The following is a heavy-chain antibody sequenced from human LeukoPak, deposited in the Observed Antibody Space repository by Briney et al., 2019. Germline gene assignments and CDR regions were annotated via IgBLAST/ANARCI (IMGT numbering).Heavy chain of an antibody. J-gene: IGHJ4*02. D-gene: IGHD5-24*01. CDR1: GGSISFYY. Sequence: SETLSLTCTVSGGSISFYYWTWIRQPPGKGLEWIGYIYYSGSTNYNPSLKSRLTISVDSSKNQFSLKLSSVTAADTAVYYCARAGVMSTIGRFDYWGRGTQVTVSS. CDR2: IYYSGST. V-gene: IGHV4-59*01. CDR3: ARAGVMSTIGRFDY.